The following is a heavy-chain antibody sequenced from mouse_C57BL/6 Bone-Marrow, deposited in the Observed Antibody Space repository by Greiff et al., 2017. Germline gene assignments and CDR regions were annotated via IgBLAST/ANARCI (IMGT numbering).Heavy chain of an antibody. CDR1: GYTFTSYG. CDR2: IYPRSGNT. V-gene: IGHV1-81*01. D-gene: IGHD1-1*01. Sequence: VKLMESGAELARPGASVKLSCKASGYTFTSYGISWVKQRTGQGLEWIGEIYPRSGNTYYNEKFKGKATLTADKSSSTAYMELRSLTSEDSAVYCCAREGKITTVVSDYWGQGTTLTVSS. CDR3: AREGKITTVVSDY. J-gene: IGHJ2*01.